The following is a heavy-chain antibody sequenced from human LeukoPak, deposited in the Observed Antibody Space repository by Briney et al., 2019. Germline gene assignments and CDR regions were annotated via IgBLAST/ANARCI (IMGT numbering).Heavy chain of an antibody. Sequence: SETLSLTCAVYGGPFSGYYWSWIRQPLGKGLEWIGEINHSGSTNYNPSLKSRVTISVDTSKNQFSLKLSSVTAADTAVYYCARSYCTNGVCYRAVDYWGQGTLVTVSS. V-gene: IGHV4-34*01. J-gene: IGHJ4*02. CDR2: INHSGST. CDR3: ARSYCTNGVCYRAVDY. CDR1: GGPFSGYY. D-gene: IGHD2-8*01.